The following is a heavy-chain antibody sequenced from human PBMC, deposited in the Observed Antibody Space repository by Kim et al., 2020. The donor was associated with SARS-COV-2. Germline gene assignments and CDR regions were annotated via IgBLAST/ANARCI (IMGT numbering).Heavy chain of an antibody. J-gene: IGHJ3*02. V-gene: IGHV3-53*01. CDR2: IYICGGT. D-gene: IGHD1-26*01. CDR3: AGRSGSYRDLGDAFDI. Sequence: GGSLRLSCAASGFTVSGNYMAWVRQAPGKGLEWVSIIYICGGTYYADSAKGRFTISRDISKNTLYLQMNSLRAEDTAVYYCAGRSGSYRDLGDAFDIWG. CDR1: GFTVSGNY.